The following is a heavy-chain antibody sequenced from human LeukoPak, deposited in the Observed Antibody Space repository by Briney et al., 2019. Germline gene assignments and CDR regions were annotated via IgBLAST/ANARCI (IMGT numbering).Heavy chain of an antibody. J-gene: IGHJ5*02. CDR2: FNPNSGGT. Sequence: ASLKVSCKASGYPFTRYYMHWVRQAPGQGREWMGWFNPNSGGTNYAQKFQGRVSMTRDTPISTAYMELSSLRSDDTAVYYCARSFTDPWGQGTLGTVSS. CDR3: ARSFTDP. V-gene: IGHV1-2*02. CDR1: GYPFTRYY.